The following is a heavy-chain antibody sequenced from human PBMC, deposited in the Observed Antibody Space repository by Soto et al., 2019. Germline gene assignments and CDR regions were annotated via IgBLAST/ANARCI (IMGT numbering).Heavy chain of an antibody. CDR2: ISSSSSTI. Sequence: EVQLVESGGGLVQPGGSLRLSCAASGFTFSSYSMNWVRQAPGKGLEWVSYISSSSSTIYYADSVKGRFTISRDNAKNSLDLQMNSLRDEDTAVYYCTREGGLRNWFDPWGQGTLVTVSS. CDR3: TREGGLRNWFDP. J-gene: IGHJ5*02. V-gene: IGHV3-48*02. CDR1: GFTFSSYS.